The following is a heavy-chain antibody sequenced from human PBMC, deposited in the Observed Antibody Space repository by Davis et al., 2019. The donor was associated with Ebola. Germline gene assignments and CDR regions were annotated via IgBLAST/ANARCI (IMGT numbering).Heavy chain of an antibody. J-gene: IGHJ6*02. CDR1: GGTFSSYA. CDR2: IIPIFGTA. V-gene: IGHV1-69*13. Sequence: SVKVSCKASGGTFSSYAISWVRQAPGQGLEWMGGIIPIFGTANYAQKFQGRVTITADESTSTAYMELSSLRSEDTAVYYCAVHTSTRIMITFGGADVWGQGTTVTVSS. D-gene: IGHD3-16*01. CDR3: AVHTSTRIMITFGGADV.